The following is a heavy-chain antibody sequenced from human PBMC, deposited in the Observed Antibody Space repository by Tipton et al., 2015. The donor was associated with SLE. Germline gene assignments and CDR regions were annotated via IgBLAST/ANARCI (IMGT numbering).Heavy chain of an antibody. CDR3: AKSDWFDP. V-gene: IGHV3-74*01. CDR2: IETDGRST. Sequence: SLRLSCAASGFSFSSYYMNWVRQVPGKGLAWVSRIETDGRSTAYADSVKGRFTVSRDNAKNALYLQMNGLRTEDTAVYYCAKSDWFDPWGRGTLVIVSS. J-gene: IGHJ5*02. CDR1: GFSFSSYY.